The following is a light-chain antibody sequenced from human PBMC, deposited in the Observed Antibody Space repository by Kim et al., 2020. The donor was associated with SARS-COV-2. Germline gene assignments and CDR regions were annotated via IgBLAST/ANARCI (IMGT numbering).Light chain of an antibody. CDR2: GKN. V-gene: IGLV3-19*01. CDR3: NSRDSSGNHLV. CDR1: SLRSYY. J-gene: IGLJ2*01. Sequence: SSELTQDPAVSVALGQTVRITCQGYSLRSYYASWYQQKPGQAPVLVIYGKNNRPSGIPDRFSGSSSGNTASLTITGAQAEDEADYYCNSRDSSGNHLVFGGGTQLTVL.